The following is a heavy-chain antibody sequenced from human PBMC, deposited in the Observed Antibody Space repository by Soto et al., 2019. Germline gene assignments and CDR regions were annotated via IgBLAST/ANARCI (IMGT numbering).Heavy chain of an antibody. CDR3: ARDFAREVGATRWGVDY. J-gene: IGHJ4*02. CDR1: GFTFSSYG. V-gene: IGHV3-33*01. Sequence: QVQLVESGGGVVQPGRSLRLSCAASGFTFSSYGMHWVRQAPGKGLEWVAVIWYDGSNKYYADSVKGRFNISRDNSKNTLYLQMNSLRAEDTAVYYCARDFAREVGATRWGVDYWGQGTLVTVSS. CDR2: IWYDGSNK. D-gene: IGHD1-26*01.